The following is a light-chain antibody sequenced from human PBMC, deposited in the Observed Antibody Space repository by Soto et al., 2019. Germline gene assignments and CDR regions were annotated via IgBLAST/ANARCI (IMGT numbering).Light chain of an antibody. V-gene: IGLV2-14*03. CDR1: SSDIGAYNF. J-gene: IGLJ2*01. Sequence: QSVLTQPASVSGSPGQSITISCTGTSSDIGAYNFVSWYQQHPGKAPKLMLYDVNIRPSGVSNRFSGSKSGNTASLTISELPAEDEADYYCTSWTTSTTMIFGGGTQLTVL. CDR3: TSWTTSTTMI. CDR2: DVN.